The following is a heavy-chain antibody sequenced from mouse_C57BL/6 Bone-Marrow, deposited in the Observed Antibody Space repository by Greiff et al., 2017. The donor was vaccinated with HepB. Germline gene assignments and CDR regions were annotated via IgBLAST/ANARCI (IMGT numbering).Heavy chain of an antibody. CDR2: INPSSGDT. CDR1: GYTFTSYT. V-gene: IGHV1-4*01. D-gene: IGHD1-1*01. J-gene: IGHJ1*03. Sequence: QVQLQQSGAELARPGASVKMSCKASGYTFTSYTMHWVKQRPGQGLEWIGYINPSSGDTKYNQKFKDKATLTADKSSSTAYMQLSSLTSEDSAVYYCARGGDYYGSHYWYFDVWGTGTTVTVSS. CDR3: ARGGDYYGSHYWYFDV.